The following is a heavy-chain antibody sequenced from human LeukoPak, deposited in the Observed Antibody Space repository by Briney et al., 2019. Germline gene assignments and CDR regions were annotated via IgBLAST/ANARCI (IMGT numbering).Heavy chain of an antibody. CDR1: GFTFSSYW. J-gene: IGHJ3*02. CDR2: IKQDGSEK. CDR3: RGIQLWARTYAFDI. V-gene: IGHV3-7*01. Sequence: PGGSLRLSCAASGFTFSSYWMSWVRQAPGKGLEWVASIKQDGSEKYYVDSVKGRFTISRDNAKNSLYLQMNSLRAEDTAVYYCRGIQLWARTYAFDIWGQGTMVTVSS. D-gene: IGHD5-18*01.